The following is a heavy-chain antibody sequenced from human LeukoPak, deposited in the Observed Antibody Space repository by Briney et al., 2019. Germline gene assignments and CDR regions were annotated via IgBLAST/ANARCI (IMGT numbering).Heavy chain of an antibody. V-gene: IGHV1-2*06. CDR2: INPNSGDT. Sequence: ASVKVSCKASGYTFTGYYIHWVRQAPGQGLEWMGRINPNSGDTNYAQNFQGRVTMTRDTSISTAYMELSRLRSDDSAIYYCTRGETGNYYAYWGQGTLVTVSS. CDR3: TRGETGNYYAY. J-gene: IGHJ4*02. D-gene: IGHD1-26*01. CDR1: GYTFTGYY.